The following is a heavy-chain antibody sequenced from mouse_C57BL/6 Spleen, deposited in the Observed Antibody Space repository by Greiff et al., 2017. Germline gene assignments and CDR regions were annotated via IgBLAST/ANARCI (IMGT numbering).Heavy chain of an antibody. V-gene: IGHV1-54*01. CDR1: GYAFTNYL. CDR2: INPGSGGT. D-gene: IGHD1-1*01. Sequence: VQRVASGAELVRPGTSVKVSCKASGYAFTNYLIEWVKQRPGQGLEWIGVINPGSGGTNYNEKFKGKATLTADKSSSTAYMQLSSLTSEDSAVYFCARMGALLLPSYAMDYWGQGTSVTVSS. CDR3: ARMGALLLPSYAMDY. J-gene: IGHJ4*01.